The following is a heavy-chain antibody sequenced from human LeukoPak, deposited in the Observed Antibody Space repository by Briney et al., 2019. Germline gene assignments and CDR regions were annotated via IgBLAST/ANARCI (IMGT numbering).Heavy chain of an antibody. J-gene: IGHJ4*02. CDR2: INHSGST. CDR1: GGSFSGYY. CDR3: ARAHGLNYDCVWGSYRTNYYFDY. Sequence: SETLSLTCAVYGGSFSGYYWSWIRQPPGKGLEWIGEINHSGSTNYNPSLKSRVTISVDTSKNQFSLKLSSVTAADTAVYYCARAHGLNYDCVWGSYRTNYYFDYWGQGTLVTVSS. D-gene: IGHD3-16*02. V-gene: IGHV4-34*01.